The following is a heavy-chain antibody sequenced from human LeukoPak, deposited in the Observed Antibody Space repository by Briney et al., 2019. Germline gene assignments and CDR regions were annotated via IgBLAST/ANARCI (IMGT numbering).Heavy chain of an antibody. V-gene: IGHV1-2*02. D-gene: IGHD4-17*01. Sequence: ASVKVSCKASGYTFTGYYMHGVRQAPGQGREWMGWINPNIGGTNYAQKFQGRVTMTRDTSISTAYMELSSLRSDDTAVYYCAREGPLRLPYFDPWGQGTLVTVSS. J-gene: IGHJ5*02. CDR3: AREGPLRLPYFDP. CDR2: INPNIGGT. CDR1: GYTFTGYY.